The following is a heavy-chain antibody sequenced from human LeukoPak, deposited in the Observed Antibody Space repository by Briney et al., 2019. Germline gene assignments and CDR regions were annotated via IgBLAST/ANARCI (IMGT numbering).Heavy chain of an antibody. J-gene: IGHJ4*02. Sequence: KPSETLSLTCAVSGYSISRGYYWGWIRQPPGKGLEWIGTIYHSGNTYYNPSLKSRVTISVDTSKNQFSLKLSSVTAAVTAVYYCARDYYDSSGYYRLDYWGRGTLVTVSS. V-gene: IGHV4-38-2*02. CDR3: ARDYYDSSGYYRLDY. D-gene: IGHD3-22*01. CDR2: IYHSGNT. CDR1: GYSISRGYY.